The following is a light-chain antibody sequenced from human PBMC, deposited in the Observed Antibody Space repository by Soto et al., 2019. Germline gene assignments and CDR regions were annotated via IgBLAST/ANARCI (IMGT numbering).Light chain of an antibody. CDR3: QSYDSSLEGVV. CDR2: GNS. Sequence: QPVLTQPPSVSGAPGQRVTISCTGSSSNIGAGYDVHWYQQLPGTAPKLLIYGNSNRPSGVPDRFSGSKSGTSASLAITGLQAEDEADYYCQSYDSSLEGVVFGGGTKVTVL. J-gene: IGLJ2*01. V-gene: IGLV1-40*01. CDR1: SSNIGAGYD.